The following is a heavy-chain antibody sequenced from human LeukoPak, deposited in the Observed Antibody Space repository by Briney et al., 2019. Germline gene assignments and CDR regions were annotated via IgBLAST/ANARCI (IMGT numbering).Heavy chain of an antibody. Sequence: PSETLSLTCTVSGGSISSSSDYWGWLRPAPGKGLEWIGSIYYHENTYYNSSLKSRVTISVDTSKNQFSLKLNSVTAADTAVYFCARRAYSAAYWKHFDYWGQGTLVTVSS. CDR1: GGSISSSSDY. D-gene: IGHD1-1*01. V-gene: IGHV4-39*01. CDR2: IYYHENT. CDR3: ARRAYSAAYWKHFDY. J-gene: IGHJ4*02.